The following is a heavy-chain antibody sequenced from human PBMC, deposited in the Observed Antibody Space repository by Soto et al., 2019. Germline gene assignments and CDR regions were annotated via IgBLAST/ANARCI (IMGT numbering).Heavy chain of an antibody. Sequence: PSETLSLTCTVSAASFSKYYWTWIRQPPGKGLEWIGYVYFNGNTNYNPSLKRRVSISIDTSKNQISLTLNSVTAADTAVYYCASVTFGGVVLAHWGQGXLVTVSS. J-gene: IGHJ4*02. V-gene: IGHV4-59*01. D-gene: IGHD3-16*01. CDR1: AASFSKYY. CDR2: VYFNGNT. CDR3: ASVTFGGVVLAH.